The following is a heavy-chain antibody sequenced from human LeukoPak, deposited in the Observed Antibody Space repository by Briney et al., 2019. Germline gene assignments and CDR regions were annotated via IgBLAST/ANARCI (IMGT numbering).Heavy chain of an antibody. CDR1: GFTFSSYE. D-gene: IGHD1-26*01. V-gene: IGHV3-48*03. CDR3: ARAGIVGATTAFDI. J-gene: IGHJ3*02. Sequence: GGSLRLSCAASGFTFSSYEMNWVRQAPGKGLEWVSYISSSGSTIYYADSVKGRFTISRDNAENSLYLQMNSLRAEDTAVYYCARAGIVGATTAFDIWGQGTMVTVSS. CDR2: ISSSGSTI.